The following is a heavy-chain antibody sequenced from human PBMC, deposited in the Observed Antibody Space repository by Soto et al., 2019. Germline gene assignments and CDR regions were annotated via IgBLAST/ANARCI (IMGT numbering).Heavy chain of an antibody. Sequence: SETLSLTCAVYGGSFSGYYWSWIRQPPGKGLEWIGEINHSGSTNYNPSLKSRVTISVDTSKNQFSLKLSSVTAADTAVYYCARLVISRPATPFDYWGQGTLVTVSA. J-gene: IGHJ4*02. V-gene: IGHV4-34*01. CDR2: INHSGST. D-gene: IGHD3-3*02. CDR1: GGSFSGYY. CDR3: ARLVISRPATPFDY.